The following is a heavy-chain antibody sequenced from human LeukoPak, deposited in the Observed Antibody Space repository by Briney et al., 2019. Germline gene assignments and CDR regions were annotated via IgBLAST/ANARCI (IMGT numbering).Heavy chain of an antibody. D-gene: IGHD3-22*01. J-gene: IGHJ4*02. CDR3: ARTTYYYDSSGYYYEN. V-gene: IGHV3-30*03. CDR1: GFTFSSYG. Sequence: PAGGSLRLSCAASGFTFSSYGMHWVRQAPGKGLEWVAVISYDGSNKYYADSVKGRFTISRDNSKNTLYLQMNSLRAEDTAVYYCARTTYYYDSSGYYYENWGQGTLVTVSS. CDR2: ISYDGSNK.